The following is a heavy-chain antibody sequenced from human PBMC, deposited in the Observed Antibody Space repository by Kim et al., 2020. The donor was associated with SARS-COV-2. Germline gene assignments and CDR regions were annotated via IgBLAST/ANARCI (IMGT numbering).Heavy chain of an antibody. D-gene: IGHD6-13*01. CDR3: ASGIAAAGIGY. CDR2: IYYSGST. J-gene: IGHJ4*02. Sequence: SETLSLTCTVSGGSISSYYWSWIRQPPGKGLEWIGYIYYSGSTNYNPSLKSRVTISVDTSKNQFSLKLSSVTAADTAVYYCASGIAAAGIGYWGQGTLVT. V-gene: IGHV4-59*08. CDR1: GGSISSYY.